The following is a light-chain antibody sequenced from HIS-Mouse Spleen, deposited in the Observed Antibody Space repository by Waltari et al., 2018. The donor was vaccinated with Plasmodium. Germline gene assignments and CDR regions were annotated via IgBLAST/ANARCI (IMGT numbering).Light chain of an antibody. CDR1: NIGSKS. CDR2: ADS. Sequence: SYVLTQPPSVSVAPGQTARITCGGNNIGSKSVHWYQQKPGQAPVLVVYADSNRPSGIPERCSGTNSGNTATLTISRGEAGDEADYYCQVWDSSSDHPVFGGGTKLTVL. V-gene: IGLV3-21*02. CDR3: QVWDSSSDHPV. J-gene: IGLJ2*01.